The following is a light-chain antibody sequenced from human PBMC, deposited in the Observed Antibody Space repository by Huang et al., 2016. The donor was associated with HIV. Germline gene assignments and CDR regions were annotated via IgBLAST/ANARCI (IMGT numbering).Light chain of an antibody. J-gene: IGKJ4*01. CDR3: MQALQTPLT. CDR2: VAS. Sequence: DIVMTQSPLPLSVTPGEPASISCRSSQSLLHRNGNNYLDWYLQKPGQSPQLLIYVASSRASGIPDRFNGSGSGTDFTLKISRVEAEDVGVYYCMQALQTPLTFGGGTKVEVK. CDR1: QSLLHRNGNNY. V-gene: IGKV2-28*01.